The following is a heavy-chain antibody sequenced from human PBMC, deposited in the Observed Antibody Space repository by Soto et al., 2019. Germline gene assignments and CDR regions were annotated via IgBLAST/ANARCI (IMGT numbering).Heavy chain of an antibody. V-gene: IGHV4-39*07. CDR2: LYYSGST. CDR3: ARVRGP. J-gene: IGHJ4*02. CDR1: GGSISSYY. Sequence: PSENLSLTCTVSGGSISSYYWGWIRQPPGKGLEWIGSLYYSGSTYYNPSLKSRDTISVDRSKNQFSLKLSSVTAADTAVYYCARVRGPWGQGTLVTVSS. D-gene: IGHD3-10*01.